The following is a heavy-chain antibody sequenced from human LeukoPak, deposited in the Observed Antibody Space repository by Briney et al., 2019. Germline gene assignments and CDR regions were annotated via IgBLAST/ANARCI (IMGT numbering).Heavy chain of an antibody. D-gene: IGHD3-22*01. V-gene: IGHV1-69*13. CDR3: ARGSTPSYYYDSSGHFDY. CDR2: IIPIFGTA. J-gene: IGHJ4*02. Sequence: EASVKVSCKASGGTFSSYAISWVRQAPGQGLEWMGGIIPIFGTANYAQKFQGRVTITADESTSTAYMELSSLRSEDTAVYYCARGSTPSYYYDSSGHFDYWGQGTLVTVSS. CDR1: GGTFSSYA.